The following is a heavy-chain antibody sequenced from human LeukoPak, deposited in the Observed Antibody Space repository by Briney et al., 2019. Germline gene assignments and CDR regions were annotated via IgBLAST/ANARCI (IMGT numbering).Heavy chain of an antibody. V-gene: IGHV3-33*01. D-gene: IGHD3-16*01. CDR2: IWYDGSNK. J-gene: IGHJ5*02. CDR1: GFTFSSHG. CDR3: ARDSAWGSSSFNL. Sequence: GGSLRLSCAASGFTFSSHGMHWVRQAPGKGLEWVAVIWYDGSNKFYEDSVKGRFTISRDNSKNTLYLQMNSLRAEDTAVYYCARDSAWGSSSFNLWGQGTLVTVSS.